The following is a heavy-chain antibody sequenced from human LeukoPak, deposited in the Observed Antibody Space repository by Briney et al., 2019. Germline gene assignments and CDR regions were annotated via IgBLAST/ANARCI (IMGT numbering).Heavy chain of an antibody. CDR2: TYYRSKWYN. Sequence: SQTLSLTCAISGYSVSNNSAAWNWLRQSPSRGLEWLGRTYYRSKWYNDYAVSVKSRITINPDTSKNQLSLQLNSVTPEDTAVYYCARERRYYYDSSGYLTKGLYYYYYGMDVWGQGTTVTVSS. V-gene: IGHV6-1*01. CDR3: ARERRYYYDSSGYLTKGLYYYYYGMDV. CDR1: GYSVSNNSAA. J-gene: IGHJ6*02. D-gene: IGHD3-22*01.